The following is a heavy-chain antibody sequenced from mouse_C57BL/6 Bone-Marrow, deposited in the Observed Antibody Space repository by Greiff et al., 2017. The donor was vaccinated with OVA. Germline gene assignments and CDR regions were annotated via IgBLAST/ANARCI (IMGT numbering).Heavy chain of an antibody. CDR2: TWRGGST. V-gene: IGHV2-5*01. CDR1: GFSLTSYG. Sequence: VQLQQSGPGLVQPSQSLSITCTVSGFSLTSYGVHWVRQSPGKGLEWLGVTWRGGSTDYNAAFMSRLSITKDNSKSQVFFKMNSLQADDTAIYYCAKKGDSNYDAMDYWGQGTSVTVSS. D-gene: IGHD2-5*01. J-gene: IGHJ4*01. CDR3: AKKGDSNYDAMDY.